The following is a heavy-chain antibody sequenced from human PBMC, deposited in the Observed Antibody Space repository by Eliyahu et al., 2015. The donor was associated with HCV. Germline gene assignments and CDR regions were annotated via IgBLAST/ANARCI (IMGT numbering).Heavy chain of an antibody. D-gene: IGHD3-10*01. CDR3: AREVRASGSYFNRFDY. V-gene: IGHV3-48*03. Sequence: EVQLVESGGMLIQPGGSLRLXCAAXGFTFXSYEMSWVRQAPGKWLXWLXYISGSGSIIYYAXSVKGRFTISRDNAENSLYLQMNILTPEDSAFXYCAREVRASGSYFNRFDYWGQGTLVTVSS. J-gene: IGHJ4*02. CDR2: ISGSGSII. CDR1: GFTFXSYE.